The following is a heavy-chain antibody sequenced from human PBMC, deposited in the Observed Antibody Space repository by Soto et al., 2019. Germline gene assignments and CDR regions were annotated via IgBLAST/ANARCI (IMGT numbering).Heavy chain of an antibody. CDR1: GGSISSYY. V-gene: IGHV4-59*08. J-gene: IGHJ4*02. D-gene: IGHD4-17*01. CDR3: ARGYGDYFDY. CDR2: IYYSGST. Sequence: PSETLSLTCTVSGGSISSYYWSWFRQPPGKGLEWIGYIYYSGSTNYNPSLKSRVTISVDTSKNQFSLKLSSVTAADTAVYYCARGYGDYFDYWGQGTLVTVSS.